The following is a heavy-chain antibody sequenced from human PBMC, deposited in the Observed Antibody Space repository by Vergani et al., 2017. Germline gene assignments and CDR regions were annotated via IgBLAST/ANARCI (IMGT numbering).Heavy chain of an antibody. CDR3: ARDGGEYDKDALDV. J-gene: IGHJ3*01. CDR2: IYTSGAN. D-gene: IGHD2-21*01. CDR1: GGSFSTGGQS. Sequence: QVQLQESGPGLVKPSQTLSLTCTVSGGSFSTGGQSWTWLRQSAGKGLEWIGRIYTSGANNYNPSLRSRAIMSVDASKKHFSLKLTSVTAADTAVYYCARDGGEYDKDALDVWLQGTKVAV. V-gene: IGHV4-61*02.